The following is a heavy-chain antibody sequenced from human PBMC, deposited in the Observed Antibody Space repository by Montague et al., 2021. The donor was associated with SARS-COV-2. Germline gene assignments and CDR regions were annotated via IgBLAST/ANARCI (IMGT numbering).Heavy chain of an antibody. Sequence: SLRLSCAASGFTFSNYAMSWVRQAPGKGLEWVSAISGSGGSTYYADSVKGRFTISRDNSKNTLYLQMNSLRAEDTAVYYCAKDPHYDFWSGYYLDYWGRGTLVTVAS. V-gene: IGHV3-23*01. CDR3: AKDPHYDFWSGYYLDY. CDR1: GFTFSNYA. J-gene: IGHJ4*02. CDR2: ISGSGGST. D-gene: IGHD3-3*01.